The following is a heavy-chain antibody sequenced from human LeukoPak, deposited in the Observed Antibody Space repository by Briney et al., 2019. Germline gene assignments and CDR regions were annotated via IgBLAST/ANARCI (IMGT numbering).Heavy chain of an antibody. CDR2: FDPEDGET. D-gene: IGHD1-1*01. V-gene: IGHV1-24*01. J-gene: IGHJ3*02. CDR3: ATDRDWKVEPVDAFDI. CDR1: GYTLTELS. Sequence: GASVKVSCKVSGYTLTELSMHWVRQAPGKGLEWMGGFDPEDGETIYAQKFQGRVTMTEDTSTDTAYMELSSLRSEDTAVYYCATDRDWKVEPVDAFDIWGQGTMVTVSS.